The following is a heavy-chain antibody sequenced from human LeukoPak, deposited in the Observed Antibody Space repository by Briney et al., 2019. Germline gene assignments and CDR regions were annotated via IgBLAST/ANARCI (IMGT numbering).Heavy chain of an antibody. CDR2: IIPIFGTA. Sequence: ASVKVSCKASGGTFSSYAISGVRQAPGQGLEWMGRIIPIFGTANYAQKFQGRVTITTDESTSTAYMELSSLRSEDTAVYYCARARTRSSTSCYAFDYWGQGTLVTVSS. J-gene: IGHJ4*02. V-gene: IGHV1-69*05. CDR3: ARARTRSSTSCYAFDY. CDR1: GGTFSSYA. D-gene: IGHD2-2*01.